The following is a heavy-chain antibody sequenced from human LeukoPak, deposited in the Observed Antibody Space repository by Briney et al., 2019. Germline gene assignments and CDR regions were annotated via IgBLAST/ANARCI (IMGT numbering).Heavy chain of an antibody. Sequence: ASVKVSCKASGYTFSGFYIHWVRQAPGQGLEWMGWINPNSGVTNYAQKFQGRVTLTTDTSTNTAYMEVTSLRSDDTAVYYCARDICASSRCYYGYFDYWGQGTRVTVSS. CDR2: INPNSGVT. J-gene: IGHJ4*02. D-gene: IGHD2-2*01. CDR3: ARDICASSRCYYGYFDY. CDR1: GYTFSGFY. V-gene: IGHV1-2*02.